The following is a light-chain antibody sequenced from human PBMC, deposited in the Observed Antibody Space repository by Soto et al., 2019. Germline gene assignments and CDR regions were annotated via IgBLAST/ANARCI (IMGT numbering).Light chain of an antibody. Sequence: EIVLTQSPATLSLSPGERATLSCSASQSVSSYLAWYQQKPGQAPRLLIYDASNRATGIPARFSGSGSGTEFTLTISSLQSEDFAVYYCQQYNNWPTWTFGQGTKVDIK. CDR1: QSVSSY. J-gene: IGKJ1*01. CDR3: QQYNNWPTWT. V-gene: IGKV3-11*01. CDR2: DAS.